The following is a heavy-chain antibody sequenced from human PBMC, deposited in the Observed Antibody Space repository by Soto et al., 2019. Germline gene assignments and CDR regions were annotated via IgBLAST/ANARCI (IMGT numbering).Heavy chain of an antibody. V-gene: IGHV3-23*01. J-gene: IGHJ6*02. CDR3: AKDFDSYSSGRYGMDV. CDR1: VFTFSSHA. CDR2: ISSGGDNT. D-gene: IGHD6-19*01. Sequence: GGSLRLSCAASVFTFSSHAMSWVGQAPGKGREWVSTISSGGDNTYSADSVKGRFTISRDNSKNTLYLQMNSLRAEDTAVYYCAKDFDSYSSGRYGMDVWGQRTTVTVSS.